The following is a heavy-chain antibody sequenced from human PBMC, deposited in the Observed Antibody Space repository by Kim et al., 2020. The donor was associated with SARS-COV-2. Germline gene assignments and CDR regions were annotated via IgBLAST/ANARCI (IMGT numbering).Heavy chain of an antibody. CDR2: IWYDGSNK. J-gene: IGHJ6*02. CDR3: AREYTYYYDSSGYVKIYYYYGMDV. Sequence: GGSLRLSCAASGFTFSSYGMHWVRQAPGKGLEWVAVIWYDGSNKYYADSVKGRFTISRDNSKNTLYLQMNSLRAEDTAVYYCAREYTYYYDSSGYVKIYYYYGMDVWGQGTTVTVSS. V-gene: IGHV3-33*01. CDR1: GFTFSSYG. D-gene: IGHD3-22*01.